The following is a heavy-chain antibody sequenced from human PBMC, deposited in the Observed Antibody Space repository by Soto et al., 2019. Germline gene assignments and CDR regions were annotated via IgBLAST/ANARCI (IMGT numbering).Heavy chain of an antibody. J-gene: IGHJ3*02. D-gene: IGHD5-12*01. CDR2: IYWDDDK. Sequence: QITLKESGPTLVKPTQTLTLTCTFSGFSLSTSGVSVGWIRQPPGKALEWLALIYWDDDKRYRPSLKSRLTITKDTSKNQVVLTMTNMDPVDTSTYCCAHRERDGYNDAFDIWGQGTMVTVSS. CDR1: GFSLSTSGVS. CDR3: AHRERDGYNDAFDI. V-gene: IGHV2-5*02.